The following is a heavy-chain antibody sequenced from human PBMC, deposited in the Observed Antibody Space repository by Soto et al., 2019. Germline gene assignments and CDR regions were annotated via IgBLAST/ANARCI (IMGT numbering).Heavy chain of an antibody. Sequence: SETLSLTCTVSGGSVSSGSYYWSWIRQPPGKGLEWIGYIYYSGSTNYNPSLKSRVTISVDTSKKQFSLKLSSVTAADTAVYYCARGLGSGSYAWGQGTLVTVSS. D-gene: IGHD1-26*01. CDR1: GGSVSSGSYY. CDR2: IYYSGST. CDR3: ARGLGSGSYA. J-gene: IGHJ5*02. V-gene: IGHV4-61*01.